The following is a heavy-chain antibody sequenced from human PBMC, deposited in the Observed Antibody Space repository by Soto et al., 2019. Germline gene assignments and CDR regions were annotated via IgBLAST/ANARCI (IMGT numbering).Heavy chain of an antibody. Sequence: QVQLQESGPGLVKPSQTLSLTCSVSGGSINSDEYYWTCIRQPPGEGLEWIGHIYYTGSTSYSPSLKSRVTISLDTSKNQFSLKMNSVSAADTAIYYCARDRSNSPDLFDSWGQGTLVTVSS. D-gene: IGHD1-1*01. V-gene: IGHV4-30-4*01. CDR2: IYYTGST. CDR1: GGSINSDEYY. CDR3: ARDRSNSPDLFDS. J-gene: IGHJ4*02.